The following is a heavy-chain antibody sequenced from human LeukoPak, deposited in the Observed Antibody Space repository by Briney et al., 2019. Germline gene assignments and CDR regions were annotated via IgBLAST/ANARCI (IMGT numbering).Heavy chain of an antibody. V-gene: IGHV1-69*05. D-gene: IGHD2-2*01. CDR3: ATLGYCSSTSCYPNFDY. CDR1: GGTFSSYA. J-gene: IGHJ4*02. Sequence: GASVKVSCKASGGTFSSYAISWVRQAPGQGLEWMGGIIPIFGTANYAQKFQGRVTITTDKSTSTAYMELSSLRSEDTAVYYCATLGYCSSTSCYPNFDYWGQGTLVTVSS. CDR2: IIPIFGTA.